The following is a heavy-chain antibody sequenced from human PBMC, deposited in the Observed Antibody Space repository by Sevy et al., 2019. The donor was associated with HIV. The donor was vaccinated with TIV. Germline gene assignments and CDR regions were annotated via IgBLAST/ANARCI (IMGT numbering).Heavy chain of an antibody. Sequence: GGSLRLSCAASGFTFSKYSMSWVRQAPGKGLEWVSTLSFGCGEINYADSVKGRFTISRDNSKSTVYLQMNNLRPEDTAAYYCAREGCTKPHDYWGQGTLVTVSS. CDR3: AREGCTKPHDY. CDR1: GFTFSKYS. CDR2: LSFGCGEI. D-gene: IGHD2-8*01. V-gene: IGHV3-23*01. J-gene: IGHJ4*02.